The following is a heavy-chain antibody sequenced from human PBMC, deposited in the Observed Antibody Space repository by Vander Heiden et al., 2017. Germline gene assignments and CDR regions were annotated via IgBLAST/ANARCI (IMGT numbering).Heavy chain of an antibody. Sequence: EVQLLESGGGLVQPGGSLRLSCAASGFTFSRSALRWVRQAPGKGLEWVSAISGSGGSTYYADSVKGRFTISRDNSKNTLYLQMNSLRAEDTAVYYCAKGGCSSTSCYIGFDPWGQGTLVTVSS. CDR1: GFTFSRSA. CDR3: AKGGCSSTSCYIGFDP. V-gene: IGHV3-23*01. CDR2: ISGSGGST. D-gene: IGHD2-2*02. J-gene: IGHJ5*02.